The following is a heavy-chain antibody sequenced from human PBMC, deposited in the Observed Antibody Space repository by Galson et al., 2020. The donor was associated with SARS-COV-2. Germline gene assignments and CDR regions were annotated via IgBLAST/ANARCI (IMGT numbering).Heavy chain of an antibody. D-gene: IGHD6-13*01. CDR1: GFTFSRYS. CDR3: ARDISSSWSLDAENGLDY. J-gene: IGHJ4*02. V-gene: IGHV3-21*01. Sequence: GGSLRLSCAASGFTFSRYSMNWVRQAPGKGLEWVSSISSGSSYIYYADSVKGRFTISRDNAKNSLYLQMNSLRAEDTALYYCARDISSSWSLDAENGLDYWGQGSLVTVSS. CDR2: ISSGSSYI.